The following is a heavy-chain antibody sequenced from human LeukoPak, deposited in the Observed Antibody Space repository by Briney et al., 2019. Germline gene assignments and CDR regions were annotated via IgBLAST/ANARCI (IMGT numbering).Heavy chain of an antibody. CDR2: ISANNIKT. J-gene: IGHJ3*02. D-gene: IGHD2-15*01. CDR1: GYTFNNNG. CDR3: SREDRYCSDGRCTEPRDGFDI. Sequence: ASVKVSCKASGYTFNNNGITWVRQAPGQGLEWMGWISANNIKTNYAPEVEGRVTITAEKSTNTAYMELRSLRSDDSAVYYCSREDRYCSDGRCTEPRDGFDIWGQGTMVPVS. V-gene: IGHV1-18*01.